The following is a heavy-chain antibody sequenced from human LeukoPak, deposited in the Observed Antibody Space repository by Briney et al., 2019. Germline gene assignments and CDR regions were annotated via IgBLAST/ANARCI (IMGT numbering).Heavy chain of an antibody. J-gene: IGHJ4*02. CDR1: GGTFSSYA. Sequence: VASVKVSCKASGGTFSSYAISWVRQAPGQGLEWMGGIIPMFGTANYAQRFQGRVTITTDESTSTAYMELSSLRSEDTAVYYCANLRFFDPQGDYWGQGTLVTVSS. CDR2: IIPMFGTA. D-gene: IGHD3-9*01. V-gene: IGHV1-69*05. CDR3: ANLRFFDPQGDY.